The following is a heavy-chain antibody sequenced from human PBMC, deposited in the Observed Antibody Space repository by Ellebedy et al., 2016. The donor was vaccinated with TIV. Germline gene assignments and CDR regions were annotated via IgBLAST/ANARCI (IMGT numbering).Heavy chain of an antibody. J-gene: IGHJ4*02. CDR1: GYTFTSYY. D-gene: IGHD6-13*01. CDR2: INPNSGGT. CDR3: ARGHLWQQLVPCDY. Sequence: AASVKVSCKASGYTFTSYYMHWVRQAPGQGLEWMGWINPNSGGTNYAQKFQGRVTMTRDTSISTAYMELSRLRSDDTAVYYCARGHLWQQLVPCDYWGQGTLVTVSS. V-gene: IGHV1-2*02.